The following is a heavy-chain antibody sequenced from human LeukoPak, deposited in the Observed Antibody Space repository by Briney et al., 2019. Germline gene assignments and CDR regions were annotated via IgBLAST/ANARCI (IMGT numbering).Heavy chain of an antibody. CDR2: ISYDGSNK. Sequence: GGSLRLSCAASGFTFSSYAMHWVRQAPGKGLEWEAVISYDGSNKYYADSVKGRFTISRDNSKNTLYLQMNSLRAEDTAVYYCARADSRNWFDPWGQGTLVTVSS. J-gene: IGHJ5*02. CDR3: ARADSRNWFDP. CDR1: GFTFSSYA. V-gene: IGHV3-30*01.